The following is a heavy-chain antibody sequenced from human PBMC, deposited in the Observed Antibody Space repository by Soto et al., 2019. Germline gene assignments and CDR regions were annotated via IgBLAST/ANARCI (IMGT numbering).Heavy chain of an antibody. CDR1: GFTFDDYA. D-gene: IGHD5-18*01. V-gene: IGHV3-9*01. CDR3: VRSKGGYSYGTPFDY. Sequence: EVQLEESGGALVQPGRSLRLSCAASGFTFDDYAMYWVRQVLGKGLEWVSSISWNSGNIGYADSVKGRFTISRDNAKNSLYLQMNSLRPEDTALYYCVRSKGGYSYGTPFDYWGQGTLVTVSS. J-gene: IGHJ4*02. CDR2: ISWNSGNI.